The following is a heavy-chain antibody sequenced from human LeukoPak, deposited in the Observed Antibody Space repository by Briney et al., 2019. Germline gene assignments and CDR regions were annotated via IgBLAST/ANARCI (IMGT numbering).Heavy chain of an antibody. CDR2: INPYSGGT. CDR3: XXXXTXYCSSTSSPLDY. D-gene: IGHD2-2*01. CDR1: GYSFTGYY. Sequence: ASVKVSCKASGYSFTGYYMHWVRQAPGQGLEWMGWINPYSGGTNYAQKFQGRVTMTRDTSISTAYMELSRLRSDDTAVYYCXXXXTXYCSSTSSPLDYWGQGTLVTVSP. J-gene: IGHJ4*02. V-gene: IGHV1-2*02.